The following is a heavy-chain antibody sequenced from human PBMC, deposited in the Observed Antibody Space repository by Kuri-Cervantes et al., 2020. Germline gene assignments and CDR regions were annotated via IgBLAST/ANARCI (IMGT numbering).Heavy chain of an antibody. D-gene: IGHD4-17*01. V-gene: IGHV3-21*01. CDR3: AREDTVTTGFAFDI. CDR2: ISSGSSSI. J-gene: IGHJ3*02. Sequence: GESLKISCAASGFTFSNYAMSWVRQAPGKGLEWVSSISSGSSSIYFADSVKGRFTVSRDSAQNSLYLQMNSLRAEDTAVYYCAREDTVTTGFAFDIWGQGTMVTVSS. CDR1: GFTFSNYA.